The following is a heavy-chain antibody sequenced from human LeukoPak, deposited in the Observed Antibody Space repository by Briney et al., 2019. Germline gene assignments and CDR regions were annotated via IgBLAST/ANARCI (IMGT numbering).Heavy chain of an antibody. CDR3: ARRGQTLWGSGWYFDY. Sequence: PSETLSLTCTVSGGSISSYYWSWIRQPPGKGLEWIGYIYYSGSTNYNPSLKSRVTISVDTSKNQFSLKLSSVTAADTAVYYCARRGQTLWGSGWYFDYWGQGTLVTVSS. V-gene: IGHV4-59*01. CDR2: IYYSGST. J-gene: IGHJ4*02. CDR1: GGSISSYY. D-gene: IGHD3-22*01.